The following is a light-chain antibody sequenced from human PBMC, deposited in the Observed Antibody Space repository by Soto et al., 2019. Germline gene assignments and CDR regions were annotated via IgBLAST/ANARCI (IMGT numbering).Light chain of an antibody. CDR2: DAS. J-gene: IGKJ4*01. CDR3: QQLRSYPST. Sequence: IRSSQSPASLSASVGDRVTVTCRASQDIRNYLAWYQQKPGKAPKLLICDASTLYSGVPSRFSGSGSGTDFTLTISGLQPEDFAAYYCQQLRSYPSTLGGGTKVDIK. V-gene: IGKV1-9*01. CDR1: QDIRNY.